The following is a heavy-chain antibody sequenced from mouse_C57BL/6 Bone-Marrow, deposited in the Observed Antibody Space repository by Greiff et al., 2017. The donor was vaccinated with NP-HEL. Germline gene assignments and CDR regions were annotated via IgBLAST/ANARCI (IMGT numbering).Heavy chain of an antibody. CDR1: GYTFTDYE. V-gene: IGHV1-15*01. CDR3: TRELRFDY. J-gene: IGHJ2*01. CDR2: IDPETGGT. D-gene: IGHD1-1*01. Sequence: VQLHQSGAELVRPGASVTLSCKASGYTFTDYEMHWVKQTPVHGLEWIGAIDPETGGTAYNQKFKGKAILTADKASSTAYMELRSLTSEDSAVYYCTRELRFDYWGQGTTLTVSS.